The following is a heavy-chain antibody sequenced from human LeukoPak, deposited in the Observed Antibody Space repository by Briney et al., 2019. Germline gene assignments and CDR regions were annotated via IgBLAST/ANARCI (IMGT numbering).Heavy chain of an antibody. V-gene: IGHV1-69*05. CDR2: IIPIFGTA. Sequence: GASVKVSCKASGGTFSSYAISWVRQAPGQGLGWMGRIIPIFGTANYAQKFQGRVTITTDESTSTAYMELSSLRSEDTAVYYCARAWYYDILTGYLDVWGKGTTVTVSS. D-gene: IGHD3-9*01. CDR3: ARAWYYDILTGYLDV. J-gene: IGHJ6*04. CDR1: GGTFSSYA.